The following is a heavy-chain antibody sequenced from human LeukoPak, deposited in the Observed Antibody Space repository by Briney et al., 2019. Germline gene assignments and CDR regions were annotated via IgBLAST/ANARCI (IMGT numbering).Heavy chain of an antibody. J-gene: IGHJ3*02. CDR1: GGSISSYY. CDR2: IYYSGST. Sequence: SETLSLTCTVSGGSISSYYWSWIRQPPGKGLEWIGYIYYSGSTNYNPSLKSRVTISVDTSKNQFSLKLSSVTAANTAVYYCARGHGDYDDALDIWGQGTMVTVSS. CDR3: ARGHGDYDDALDI. V-gene: IGHV4-59*01. D-gene: IGHD4-17*01.